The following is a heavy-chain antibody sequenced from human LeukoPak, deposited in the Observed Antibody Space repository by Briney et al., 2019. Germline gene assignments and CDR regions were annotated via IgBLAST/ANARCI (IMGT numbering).Heavy chain of an antibody. CDR1: GGSTSSYY. D-gene: IGHD6-19*01. J-gene: IGHJ4*02. CDR2: IYYSGST. V-gene: IGHV4-59*01. Sequence: SETLSLTCTLSGGSTSSYYWSWIRQPPGKGLEWIGYIYYSGSTNYNPSLKSRVAISVDTSKNQFSLKLSSVTAADTAVYYCAREVHSSGWYRGGYFDYWGQGTLVTVSS. CDR3: AREVHSSGWYRGGYFDY.